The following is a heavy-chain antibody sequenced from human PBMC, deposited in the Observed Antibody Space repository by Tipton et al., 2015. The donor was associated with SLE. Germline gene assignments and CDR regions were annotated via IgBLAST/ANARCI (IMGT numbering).Heavy chain of an antibody. V-gene: IGHV3-9*01. D-gene: IGHD3-3*01. CDR1: GFTFDGYA. CDR3: AKDRGYDFWSGYFTWFDP. Sequence: SLRLSCAASGFTFDGYAMHWVRQAPGKGLEWVSGISWNSGRIGYADSVKGRFTISRDNAKNSLYLEMNSLRPEDTALYYCAKDRGYDFWSGYFTWFDPWGQGTLVTVSS. CDR2: ISWNSGRI. J-gene: IGHJ5*02.